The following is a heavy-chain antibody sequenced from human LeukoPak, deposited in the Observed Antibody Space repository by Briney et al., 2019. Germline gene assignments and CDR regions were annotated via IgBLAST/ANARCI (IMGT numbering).Heavy chain of an antibody. CDR2: ISYDGSNK. CDR1: GFTFNSYA. Sequence: GGSLRLSCAASGFTFNSYAMHWVRQAPGKGLEWVAVISYDGSNKYYADSVKGRFTISRDNSKNTLYLQMNSLRAEDTAVYYCARPQYYDFWCGPHDAFDIWGQGTMVTVSS. D-gene: IGHD3-3*01. J-gene: IGHJ3*02. V-gene: IGHV3-30*01. CDR3: ARPQYYDFWCGPHDAFDI.